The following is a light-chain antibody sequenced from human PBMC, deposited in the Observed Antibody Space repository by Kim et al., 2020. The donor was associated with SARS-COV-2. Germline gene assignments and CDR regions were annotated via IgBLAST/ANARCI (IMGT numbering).Light chain of an antibody. V-gene: IGKV1-5*03. CDR3: QQYNRSPGLT. J-gene: IGKJ4*01. Sequence: DIQMTQSPSTLSVSVGDRVTITRRASQRIGTWLAWYQQKPGKAPRLLIYEASNLDSGVPSRFSGSGSGTEFTLTISSLQTDDFATYYCQQYNRSPGLTFGGGTKVDIK. CDR1: QRIGTW. CDR2: EAS.